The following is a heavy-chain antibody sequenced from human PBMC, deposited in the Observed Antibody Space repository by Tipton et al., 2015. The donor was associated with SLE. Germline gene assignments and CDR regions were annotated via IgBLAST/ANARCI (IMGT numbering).Heavy chain of an antibody. CDR2: MYYSGST. D-gene: IGHD4-23*01. J-gene: IGHJ6*02. CDR3: ASSEYGGNYYYYYYGMDV. V-gene: IGHV4-59*12. Sequence: TLSLTCTVSGGSISSYYWSWIRQPPGKGLEWIGYMYYSGSTYYNPSLKSRVSISGDTSKNQFSLKLSSVTAADTAVYYCASSEYGGNYYYYYYGMDVWGQGTTVTVSS. CDR1: GGSISSYY.